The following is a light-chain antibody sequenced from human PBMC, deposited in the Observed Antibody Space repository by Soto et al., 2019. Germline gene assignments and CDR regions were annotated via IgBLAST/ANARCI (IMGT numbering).Light chain of an antibody. V-gene: IGKV1-5*03. J-gene: IGKJ1*01. CDR2: KAS. Sequence: DIQMTQSPSTLSASVGDRVTITCRASQSINRWLAWYQQKPGKAPKLLIYKASSLESGVPSRFSGGGIGTEFTLTISSLQPGDFATYDCQQYETFSGTFGPGTKVDIK. CDR1: QSINRW. CDR3: QQYETFSGT.